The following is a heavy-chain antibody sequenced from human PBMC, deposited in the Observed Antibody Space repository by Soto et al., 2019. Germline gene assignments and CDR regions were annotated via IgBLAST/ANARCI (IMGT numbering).Heavy chain of an antibody. CDR1: GDSISRGDYY. J-gene: IGHJ4*02. CDR2: IYYSGST. Sequence: SETLSLTCTVSGDSISRGDYYWTWIRQHPGRGLEWISYIYYSGSTLYNPSLQSRVTLSVDTSKNQVSLKLNSVTAADTAMYYCARLYTYGYYYFDFWGQGTQVTVSS. CDR3: ARLYTYGYYYFDF. V-gene: IGHV4-31*03. D-gene: IGHD5-18*01.